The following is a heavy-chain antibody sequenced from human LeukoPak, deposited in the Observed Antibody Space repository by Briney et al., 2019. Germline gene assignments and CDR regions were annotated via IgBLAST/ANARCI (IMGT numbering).Heavy chain of an antibody. CDR3: ARVVTWFDP. V-gene: IGHV3-7*04. J-gene: IGHJ5*02. Sequence: PGGSLRLSCAASGFTFSSFWMSWIRQAPVKGLEWVAHIKEDGSMQSYVDSVKGRFTISRDNTKNSVYLQMNSLRAEDTAVYYCARVVTWFDPWGQGSLVTVSS. CDR1: GFTFSSFW. CDR2: IKEDGSMQ.